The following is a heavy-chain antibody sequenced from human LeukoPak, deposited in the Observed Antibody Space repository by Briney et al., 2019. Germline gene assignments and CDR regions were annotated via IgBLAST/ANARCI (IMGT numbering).Heavy chain of an antibody. CDR3: ARGPYSSSWYVYYYGMDV. J-gene: IGHJ6*02. CDR2: INHSGST. Sequence: SETLSLTCAVYGGSFSGYYWSWIRQPPGKGLEWIGEINHSGSTNYNPSLKSRATISVDTSKNQFSLKLSSVTAADTAVYYCARGPYSSSWYVYYYGMDVWGQGTTVTVSS. D-gene: IGHD6-13*01. CDR1: GGSFSGYY. V-gene: IGHV4-34*01.